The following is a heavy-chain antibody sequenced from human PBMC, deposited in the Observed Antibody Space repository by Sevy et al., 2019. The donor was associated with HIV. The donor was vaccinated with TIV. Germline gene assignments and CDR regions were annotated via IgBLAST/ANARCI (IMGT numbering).Heavy chain of an antibody. V-gene: IGHV3-64D*06. J-gene: IGHJ4*02. D-gene: IGHD5-18*01. Sequence: GGSLRLSCSASGFTFSSYAMRWVRQAPGKGLEYVSAISSNGGSTYYADSVKGRFTISRDNSKNTLYLQMSSLRAEDTAVYYCVKLLVDTAMGGDTFDYWGQGTLVTVSS. CDR3: VKLLVDTAMGGDTFDY. CDR1: GFTFSSYA. CDR2: ISSNGGST.